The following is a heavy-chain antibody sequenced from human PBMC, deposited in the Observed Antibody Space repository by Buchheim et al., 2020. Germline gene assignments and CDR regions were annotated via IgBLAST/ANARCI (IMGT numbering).Heavy chain of an antibody. V-gene: IGHV1-2*04. J-gene: IGHJ6*02. Sequence: QVQLVQSGAEVKKPGASVKVSCKAAGYTFTGYYMHWVRQAPGQGLEWMGWINPNSGGTNYAQKFQGWVTMTRDTAISTAYMELSRLRSDDTAVYYCARDLKGGTSRNYYYYGMDVWGQGTT. CDR2: INPNSGGT. CDR3: ARDLKGGTSRNYYYYGMDV. D-gene: IGHD1-26*01. CDR1: GYTFTGYY.